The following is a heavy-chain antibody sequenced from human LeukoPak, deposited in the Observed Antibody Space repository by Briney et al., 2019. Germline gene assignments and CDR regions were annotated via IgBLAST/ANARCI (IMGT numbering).Heavy chain of an antibody. CDR1: GGSISSNSYY. J-gene: IGHJ4*02. CDR3: ARGPLRHYFDF. CDR2: IFYSGST. V-gene: IGHV4-39*07. Sequence: SETLSLTCTVSGGSISSNSYYWGWIRQPPGKGLEWIGSIFYSGSTYYNPSLKSRVTISVDTSKNQFSLKLGSVTAADTAVYYCARGPLRHYFDFWGQGTLVTVSS. D-gene: IGHD2-15*01.